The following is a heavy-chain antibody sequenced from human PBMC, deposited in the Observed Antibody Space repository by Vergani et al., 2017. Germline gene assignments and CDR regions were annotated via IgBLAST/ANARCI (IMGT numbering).Heavy chain of an antibody. D-gene: IGHD1-26*01. CDR3: ARRGVGATDHAFDS. J-gene: IGHJ3*02. CDR1: GYSFTSYW. V-gene: IGHV5-51*01. Sequence: EVQLVQSGAAVKKPGESLKISCKGSGYSFTSYWIGWVRQMPGKGLEWMGIIYPGDSDSRYSPSFQGQGTSSADKSISTAYLQWGRLKASATAMYYCARRGVGATDHAFDSWGQGTMVTVSS. CDR2: IYPGDSDS.